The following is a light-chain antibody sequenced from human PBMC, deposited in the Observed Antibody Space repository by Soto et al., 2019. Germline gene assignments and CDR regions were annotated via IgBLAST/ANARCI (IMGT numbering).Light chain of an antibody. CDR3: QQRYSMPLT. Sequence: DIQMTQSPSSLSASVGDRVTITCRASQSISSHLNWYQQKPGKAPQLLIYEASSLQGGVPSRFSGSGSGTDSTLTISRLQADDCAIYYCQQRYSMPLTFGPGTRVDIK. CDR1: QSISSH. V-gene: IGKV1-39*01. CDR2: EAS. J-gene: IGKJ3*01.